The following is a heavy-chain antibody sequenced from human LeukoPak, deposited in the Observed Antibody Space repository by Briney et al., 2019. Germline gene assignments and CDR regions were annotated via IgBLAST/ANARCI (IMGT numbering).Heavy chain of an antibody. D-gene: IGHD6-19*01. CDR3: ARFHQQQWLVGRRPRVLAGGYFDY. CDR1: GFTFSSYS. CDR2: ISSSSSYI. J-gene: IGHJ4*02. V-gene: IGHV3-21*01. Sequence: PGGSLRLSCAASGFTFSSYSMNWVRQAPGKGLEWVSSISSSSSYIYSADSVKGRFTISRDNAKNSLYLQMNSLRAEDTAVYYCARFHQQQWLVGRRPRVLAGGYFDYWGQGTLVSVSS.